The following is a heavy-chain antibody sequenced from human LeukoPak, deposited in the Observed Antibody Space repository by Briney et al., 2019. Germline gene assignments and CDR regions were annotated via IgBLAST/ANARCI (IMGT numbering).Heavy chain of an antibody. D-gene: IGHD3-22*01. CDR1: GFSFKRYW. CDR3: ASGIFYYYDSSGYFP. V-gene: IGHV3-7*01. J-gene: IGHJ5*02. Sequence: PGGSLRLSCEASGFSFKRYWMDWVRQAPGEGLEWVASINEDGSERNYLDSVKGRFTISRDNAKNSLYLQMNSLRAEDTAAYYCASGIFYYYDSSGYFPWGQGALVTVSS. CDR2: INEDGSER.